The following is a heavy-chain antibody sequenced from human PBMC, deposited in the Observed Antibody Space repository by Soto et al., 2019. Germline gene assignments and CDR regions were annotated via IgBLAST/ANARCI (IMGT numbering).Heavy chain of an antibody. V-gene: IGHV4-59*12. CDR3: ARWVEVSLDYFDS. CDR2: IYYSGIT. Sequence: PSETLSLTCTVSGGSISSYYWSWIRQPPGKGLEWIGYIYYSGITNYNPSLKSRVTISVDTSKNQFSLKLSSVTAADTAVYYCARWVEVSLDYFDSWGQGIPVTVSS. J-gene: IGHJ4*02. CDR1: GGSISSYY.